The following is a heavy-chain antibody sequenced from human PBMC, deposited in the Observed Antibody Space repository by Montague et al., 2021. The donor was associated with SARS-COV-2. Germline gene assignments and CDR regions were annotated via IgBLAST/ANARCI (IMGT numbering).Heavy chain of an antibody. Sequence: SETLSLTCAVSGYSISSSNWWGWIRQPPGKGLEWIGYIYYSGSTYYNPSLKGRVTMSVDTSKNQFSLKLSSVTAVDTAVYYCARSGWEQLVRARYYYYYGMDVWGQGTTVTVSS. V-gene: IGHV4-28*01. D-gene: IGHD6-6*01. J-gene: IGHJ6*02. CDR1: GYSISSSNW. CDR2: IYYSGST. CDR3: ARSGWEQLVRARYYYYYGMDV.